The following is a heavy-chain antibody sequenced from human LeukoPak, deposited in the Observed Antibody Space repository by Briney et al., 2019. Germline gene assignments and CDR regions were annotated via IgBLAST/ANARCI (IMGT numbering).Heavy chain of an antibody. CDR2: IRYDGSNK. D-gene: IGHD2-2*01. CDR1: GFTFSSYG. CDR3: AKGKGRGHIVVVPAAIKYYYMDV. Sequence: PGGSLRLSCAASGFTFSSYGMHWVRQAPGKGLEWVAFIRYDGSNKYYADSVKGRFTISRDNSKNTLYLQMNSLRAEDTAVYYCAKGKGRGHIVVVPAAIKYYYMDVWGKGTTVTVSS. V-gene: IGHV3-30*02. J-gene: IGHJ6*03.